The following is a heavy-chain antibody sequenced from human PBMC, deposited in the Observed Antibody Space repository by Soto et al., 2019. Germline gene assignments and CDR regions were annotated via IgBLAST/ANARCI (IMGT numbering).Heavy chain of an antibody. CDR1: GGSFSCYY. CDR2: INHSGST. D-gene: IGHD3-3*01. CDR3: ARRQLNYDFWSGYYRQAPFDY. Sequence: PSETLSLTCAVYGGSFSCYYWSWIRQPPGKGLEWIGEINHSGSTNYNPSLKSRVTISVDTSKNQFSLKLSSVTAADTAVYYCARRQLNYDFWSGYYRQAPFDYWGQGTLVTVSS. V-gene: IGHV4-34*01. J-gene: IGHJ4*02.